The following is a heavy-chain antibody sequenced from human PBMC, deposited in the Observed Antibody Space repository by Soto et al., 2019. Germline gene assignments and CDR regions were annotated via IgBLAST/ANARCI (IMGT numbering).Heavy chain of an antibody. J-gene: IGHJ1*01. CDR3: ARDECSGGSCYSLYFQH. D-gene: IGHD2-15*01. CDR2: ISSSSSYI. Sequence: PGGSLRLSCAASGFTFSSYSMNWVRQAPGKGLEWVSSISSSSSYIYYADSVKGRFTISRDNAKNSLYLQMNSLRAEDTAVYYCARDECSGGSCYSLYFQHWGQGTLVTVSS. V-gene: IGHV3-21*01. CDR1: GFTFSSYS.